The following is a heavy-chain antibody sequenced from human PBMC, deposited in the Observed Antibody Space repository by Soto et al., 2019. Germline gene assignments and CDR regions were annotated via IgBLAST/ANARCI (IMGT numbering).Heavy chain of an antibody. D-gene: IGHD2-2*01. CDR2: IKSKTDGGTT. CDR1: GFTFSNAW. V-gene: IGHV3-15*01. Sequence: VGSLILSCAASGFTFSNAWMSWVRPAPGRGLEWVGRIKSKTDGGTTDYAAPVKGRFTISRDDSKNTLYLQMNSLKTEDTAVYYCTTGHRVPAFDPWGQGTLVTVSS. J-gene: IGHJ5*02. CDR3: TTGHRVPAFDP.